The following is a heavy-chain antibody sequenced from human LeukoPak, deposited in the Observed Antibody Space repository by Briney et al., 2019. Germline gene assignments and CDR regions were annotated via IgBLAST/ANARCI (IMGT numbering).Heavy chain of an antibody. V-gene: IGHV1-2*02. Sequence: ASVKVSCKASRCTFTHYYMHWVRQAPGQGLEWMGWINPNSGGTNYAQKFQGRVTMTRDPSISTAYMELSRLRSGDTAVYYCARGASGSYDYWGQGTLVTVSS. CDR2: INPNSGGT. CDR1: RCTFTHYY. D-gene: IGHD1-26*01. J-gene: IGHJ4*02. CDR3: ARGASGSYDY.